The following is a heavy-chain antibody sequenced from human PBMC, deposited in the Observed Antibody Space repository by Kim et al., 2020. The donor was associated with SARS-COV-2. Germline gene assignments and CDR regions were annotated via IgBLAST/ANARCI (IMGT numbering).Heavy chain of an antibody. CDR3: ARNRYCSSTSCYSYYGMDL. D-gene: IGHD2-2*01. CDR2: ISYDGSNK. CDR1: GFTFSSYG. J-gene: IGHJ6*02. V-gene: IGHV3-33*05. Sequence: GGSLRLSCAASGFTFSSYGMHWVRQAPGKGLEWVAVISYDGSNKYYADSVKGRFTISRDNSKNTLYLQMNSLRAEDTAVYYCARNRYCSSTSCYSYYGMDLWGQGTTVTVSS.